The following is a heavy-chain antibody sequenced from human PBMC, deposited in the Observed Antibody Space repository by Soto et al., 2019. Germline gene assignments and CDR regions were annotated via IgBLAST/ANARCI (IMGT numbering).Heavy chain of an antibody. CDR3: ARVRFIKVAAGNPFDY. CDR2: IIPIFGTA. D-gene: IGHD6-13*01. V-gene: IGHV1-69*13. Sequence: ASVKVSCKASGGTFSSYAISWVRQAPGPGLEWMGGIIPIFGTANYAQKFQGRVTITADESTSTAYMELSSLRSEDTAVYYCARVRFIKVAAGNPFDYWGQGTLVTVSS. J-gene: IGHJ4*02. CDR1: GGTFSSYA.